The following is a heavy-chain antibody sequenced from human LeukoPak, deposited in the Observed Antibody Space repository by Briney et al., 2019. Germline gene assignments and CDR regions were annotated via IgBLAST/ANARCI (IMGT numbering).Heavy chain of an antibody. CDR2: ISANNGNT. CDR1: GYTFTSYG. D-gene: IGHD3-10*01. J-gene: IGHJ5*02. Sequence: ASVKVSCKVSGYTFTSYGISWVRQAPGQGLEWMGWISANNGNTNYAQKLQGRVTMTTNTSTSTAYMELRSLRSDDTAVYYCARESEITMVRGVIIKFVSSWFDPWGQGTLVTVSS. CDR3: ARESEITMVRGVIIKFVSSWFDP. V-gene: IGHV1-18*01.